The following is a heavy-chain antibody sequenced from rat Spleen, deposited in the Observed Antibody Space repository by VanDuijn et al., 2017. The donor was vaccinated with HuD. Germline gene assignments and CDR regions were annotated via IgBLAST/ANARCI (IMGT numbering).Heavy chain of an antibody. J-gene: IGHJ2*01. D-gene: IGHD1-2*01. CDR1: GFSLNNYG. V-gene: IGHV2-13*01. Sequence: QVQLKESGPGLVQPSQTLSLTCTVSGFSLNNYGVIWVRQPPGKGLEWMGVIWGNGNTNYNSAIKSRLSISRDTSKSQVYLKMNSLQTGDTATYYCARGGYGSYIYGFLDYWGQGVMVTVSS. CDR3: ARGGYGSYIYGFLDY. CDR2: IWGNGNT.